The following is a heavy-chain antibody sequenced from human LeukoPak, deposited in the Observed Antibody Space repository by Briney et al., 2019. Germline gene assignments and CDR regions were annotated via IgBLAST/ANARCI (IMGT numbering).Heavy chain of an antibody. V-gene: IGHV3-20*01. CDR2: INWNGGST. D-gene: IGHD3-10*01. CDR3: ARDGPGRNWFDP. Sequence: GGSLRLSCAASGFTFDDYGMSWVRQAPGKGLEWVSGINWNGGSTHYADSVKGRFAISRDNAKNSLYLQMNSLRAEDTALYHCARDGPGRNWFDPWGQGTLVTVSS. J-gene: IGHJ5*02. CDR1: GFTFDDYG.